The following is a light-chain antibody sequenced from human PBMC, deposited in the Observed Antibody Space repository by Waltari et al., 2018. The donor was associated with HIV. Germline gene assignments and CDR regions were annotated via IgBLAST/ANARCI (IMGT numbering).Light chain of an antibody. V-gene: IGLV2-23*01. CDR2: DDT. J-gene: IGLJ1*01. Sequence: QSALTPPASVSGSPGQSITISCLGTSSDVGGYSLVSWYQHHPGKSPQLLIFDDTERPSGVSNLFSASKSGTTASLTISGLLAEDAADYYCCSYGGVTTNVFGSGTKVTVL. CDR1: SSDVGGYSL. CDR3: CSYGGVTTNV.